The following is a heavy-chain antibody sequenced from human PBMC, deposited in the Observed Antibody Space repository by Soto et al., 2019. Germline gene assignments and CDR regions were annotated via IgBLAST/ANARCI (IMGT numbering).Heavy chain of an antibody. Sequence: QLLESGGGLAQPGGSLTLSCAASGFTFSSSDMNWVRQAPGKGLEWVSIIGETGGRTYYADSVKGRSTISRDNARSVLYLQMNSLRADDTAVYYCAKSLNINWKNWFDLWGQGTLVTVSS. J-gene: IGHJ5*02. CDR2: IGETGGRT. CDR3: AKSLNINWKNWFDL. V-gene: IGHV3-23*01. D-gene: IGHD1-1*01. CDR1: GFTFSSSD.